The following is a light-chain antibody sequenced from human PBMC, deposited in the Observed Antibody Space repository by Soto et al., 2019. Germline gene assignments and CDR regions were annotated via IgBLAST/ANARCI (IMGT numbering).Light chain of an antibody. CDR2: EVS. J-gene: IGLJ3*02. Sequence: QSALTQPASVSGSPGQSITISCTGTSSDVGGYNYVSWYQQHPGKAPKLMIYEVSNRPSGVSNRFSGSKSGNTASLTISGLQAEDEAVYYCSSYTRSSTHWVFGGGTKVTVL. CDR1: SSDVGGYNY. V-gene: IGLV2-14*01. CDR3: SSYTRSSTHWV.